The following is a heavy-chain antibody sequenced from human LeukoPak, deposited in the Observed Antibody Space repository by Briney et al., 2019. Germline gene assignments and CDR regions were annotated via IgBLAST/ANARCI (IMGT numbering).Heavy chain of an antibody. V-gene: IGHV1-2*02. D-gene: IGHD6-13*01. CDR1: GYTFTGYY. CDR3: AREAATAGENYFDY. Sequence: ASVTVSCKASGYTFTGYYMHWVRQAPGQGLEWMGWINPNSGGTNYAQKFQGRVTMTRDTSISTAYMELSRLRSDDTAVYYCAREAATAGENYFDYWGQGTLVTVSS. J-gene: IGHJ4*02. CDR2: INPNSGGT.